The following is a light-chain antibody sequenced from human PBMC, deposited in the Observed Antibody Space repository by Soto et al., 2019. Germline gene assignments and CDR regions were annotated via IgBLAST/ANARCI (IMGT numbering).Light chain of an antibody. J-gene: IGLJ3*02. V-gene: IGLV2-11*01. CDR3: CSYAGSYTWV. Sequence: QSALTQPRSVSGSPGQSVTISCTGTRSDVGGYNFVSWYQQHPGKAPKLMMYYVSKRPSGVPDRFSGSKSGNTASLTISGLQAEDEADYHCCSYAGSYTWVFGGGTKLTVL. CDR2: YVS. CDR1: RSDVGGYNF.